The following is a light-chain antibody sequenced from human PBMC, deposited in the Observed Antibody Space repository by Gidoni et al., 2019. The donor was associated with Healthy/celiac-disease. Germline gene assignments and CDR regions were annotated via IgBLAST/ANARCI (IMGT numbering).Light chain of an antibody. Sequence: AIRMTPSPSSLSASTGDRVTITCRASQGISRYLAWYQQKPGKAPKLLIYAASTLQSGVPSRFSGSGSWTDFTLTISCLQSEDFETYYCQQYYSYPWTFGQGTKVEIK. V-gene: IGKV1-8*01. CDR1: QGISRY. CDR3: QQYYSYPWT. CDR2: AAS. J-gene: IGKJ1*01.